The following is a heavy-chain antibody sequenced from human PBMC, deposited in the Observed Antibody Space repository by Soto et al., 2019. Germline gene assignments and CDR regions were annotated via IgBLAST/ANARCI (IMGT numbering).Heavy chain of an antibody. J-gene: IGHJ3*02. CDR2: IDPSDSYT. CDR1: GYSFTSYW. Sequence: GESLKISCKGSGYSFTSYWISWVRQMPGKGLEWMGRIDPSDSYTNYSPSFQGHVTISADKSISTAYLQWSSLKASDTAMYYCASPCSGGSCLGPDAFDIWGQGTMVTVSS. D-gene: IGHD2-15*01. CDR3: ASPCSGGSCLGPDAFDI. V-gene: IGHV5-10-1*01.